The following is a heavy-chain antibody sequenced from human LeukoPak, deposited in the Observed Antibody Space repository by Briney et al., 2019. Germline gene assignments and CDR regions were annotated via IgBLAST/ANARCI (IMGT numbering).Heavy chain of an antibody. Sequence: PSETLSLTCGFYGGSFSGYYWNWIRQPPGVGLEWIGEINHRGGTGYNPSLKSRVTMSVDTSKNVFSLKLTSVTAADTAVYYCARAYYYDSSAAIDYWGQGILVTVSS. CDR1: GGSFSGYY. J-gene: IGHJ4*02. CDR3: ARAYYYDSSAAIDY. CDR2: INHRGGT. V-gene: IGHV4-34*01. D-gene: IGHD3-22*01.